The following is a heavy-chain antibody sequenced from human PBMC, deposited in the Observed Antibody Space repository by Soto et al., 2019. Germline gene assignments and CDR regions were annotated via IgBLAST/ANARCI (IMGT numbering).Heavy chain of an antibody. CDR3: ANNYNYYMDV. Sequence: EVQLLESGGGLVQPGGSLRLSCSVSGFTFSSHAISWVRQAPGKGLEWVSAISASGGITYYADSVEGRFTISRDNSKNTLLLQMNSLRAEDTAIYYCANNYNYYMDVWGKGTTVTVSS. CDR1: GFTFSSHA. V-gene: IGHV3-23*01. J-gene: IGHJ6*03. CDR2: ISASGGIT.